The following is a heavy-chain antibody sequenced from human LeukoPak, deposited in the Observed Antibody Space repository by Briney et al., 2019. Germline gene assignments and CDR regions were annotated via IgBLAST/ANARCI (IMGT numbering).Heavy chain of an antibody. CDR2: IIPIFGTA. CDR3: ARARLPYTSSSLCFDY. D-gene: IGHD6-6*01. CDR1: GGTFSSYA. V-gene: IGHV1-69*01. J-gene: IGHJ4*02. Sequence: ASVKVSCKASGGTFSSYAISWVRQAPGQGLEWMGGIIPIFGTANYAQKFQGRVTITADESTSTAYMELSSLRSEDTAVYYCARARLPYTSSSLCFDYWGQGTLVTVSS.